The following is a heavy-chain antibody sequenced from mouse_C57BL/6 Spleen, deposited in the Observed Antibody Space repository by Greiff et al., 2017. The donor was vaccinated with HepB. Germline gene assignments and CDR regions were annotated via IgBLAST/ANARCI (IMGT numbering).Heavy chain of an antibody. CDR2: IDPSDSET. CDR3: AREFYDGYYLDY. J-gene: IGHJ2*01. Sequence: VQLQQPGAELVRPGSSVKLSCKASGYTFTSYWMHWVKQRPIQGLEWIGNIDPSDSETHYNQKFKDKATLTVDKSSSTAYMQLSSLTSEDSAVYYCAREFYDGYYLDYWGQGTTLTVSS. CDR1: GYTFTSYW. D-gene: IGHD2-3*01. V-gene: IGHV1-52*01.